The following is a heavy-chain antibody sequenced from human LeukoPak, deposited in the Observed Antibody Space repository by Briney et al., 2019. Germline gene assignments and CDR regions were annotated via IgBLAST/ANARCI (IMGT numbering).Heavy chain of an antibody. CDR1: GASISGSGYY. V-gene: IGHV4-39*02. J-gene: IGHJ4*02. D-gene: IGHD3-10*01. Sequence: SETLSLTCTVSGASISGSGYYWGWIRQPPGKGLEWIGSIYSSGSTYYNASLQSRVTISIETSKNQISLRLNSVTAADTAMYYCARDEYYYGSGSYYTFDYWGQGTLVTVSS. CDR3: ARDEYYYGSGSYYTFDY. CDR2: IYSSGST.